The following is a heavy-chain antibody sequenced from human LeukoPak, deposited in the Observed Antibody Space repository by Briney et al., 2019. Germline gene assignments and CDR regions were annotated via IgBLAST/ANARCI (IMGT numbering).Heavy chain of an antibody. CDR1: LDSTTSNF. CDR3: AREILGGFNPGAY. J-gene: IGHJ4*02. D-gene: IGHD1-14*01. CDR2: IHRSGSP. Sequence: SETLSLTCTVSLDSTTSNFWSWVRQPPGKGMEWIGEIHRSGSPNYNPSLQSRVTISIDRSRNQIALELSSVTAADTAVYYCAREILGGFNPGAYWGQGTLVTVSS. V-gene: IGHV4-4*02.